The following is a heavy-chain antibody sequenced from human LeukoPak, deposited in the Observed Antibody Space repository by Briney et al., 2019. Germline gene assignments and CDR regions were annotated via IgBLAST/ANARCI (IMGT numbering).Heavy chain of an antibody. J-gene: IGHJ4*02. D-gene: IGHD6-13*01. CDR2: ISSSSTYI. V-gene: IGHV3-21*01. CDR3: AGDAAADFDY. CDR1: GFTFSSYS. Sequence: PGGSLRLSCAASGFTFSSYSMNWVRQAPGKGLYWVSSISSSSTYIYYADSVNARFTISRDNAKNSLYLQMNSLRAEDTAVYYCAGDAAADFDYWGQGTLVTVSS.